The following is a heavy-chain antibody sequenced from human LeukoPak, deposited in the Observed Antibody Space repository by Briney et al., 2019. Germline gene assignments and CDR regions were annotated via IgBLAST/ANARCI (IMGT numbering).Heavy chain of an antibody. D-gene: IGHD3-22*01. J-gene: IGHJ4*02. CDR3: ARGTEVYYDSSSYYSY. CDR2: PNWNGGST. Sequence: PGGSLRLSCVASGFTFDDYGMGWVRQVPGKGLEWVSGPNWNGGSTGYADSVKGRFTISRDNAKNSLYLQMNSLRAEDTALYYCARGTEVYYDSSSYYSYWGQGTLVTVSS. CDR1: GFTFDDYG. V-gene: IGHV3-20*04.